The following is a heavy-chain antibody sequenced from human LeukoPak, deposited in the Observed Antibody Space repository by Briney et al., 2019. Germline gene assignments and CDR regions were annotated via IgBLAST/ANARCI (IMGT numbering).Heavy chain of an antibody. CDR2: ISWNSGSI. V-gene: IGHV3-9*01. CDR1: GFTFDDYA. D-gene: IGHD6-19*01. CDR3: AKDKRQWLVQHAFDI. Sequence: GGSLRLSCAASGFTFDDYAMHWVRQAPGKGLEWVSGISWNSGSIGYADSVKGRFTISRDNAKNSLYLQMNSLRAEDTALYYCAKDKRQWLVQHAFDIWGQGTMVTVSS. J-gene: IGHJ3*02.